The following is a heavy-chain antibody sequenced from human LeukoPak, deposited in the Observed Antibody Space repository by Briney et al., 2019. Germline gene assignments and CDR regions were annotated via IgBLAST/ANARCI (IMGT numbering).Heavy chain of an antibody. Sequence: GGSLRLSCAASGFTFSGYNMHWVRQAPGTGLEWVSYISTSSNTIYYADSVKGRFTISRDNAKNSLFLQMNSLRAEDTAVYYCSRDLGLTGVWGQGTMVTVSS. D-gene: IGHD3-10*01. V-gene: IGHV3-48*01. CDR1: GFTFSGYN. J-gene: IGHJ3*01. CDR3: SRDLGLTGV. CDR2: ISTSSNTI.